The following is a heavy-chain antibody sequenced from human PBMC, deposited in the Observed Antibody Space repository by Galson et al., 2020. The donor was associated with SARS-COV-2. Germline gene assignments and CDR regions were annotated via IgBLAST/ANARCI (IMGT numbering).Heavy chain of an antibody. D-gene: IGHD3-10*01. CDR3: ARVALLWSFGFGDQHYYYYMDV. V-gene: IGHV4-39*07. Sequence: SETLSLTCTVSGGSISSSSYYWGWIRQPPGKGLEWIGSIYYSGSTYYNPSLKSRVTIAVDTSKNQFSLKLSSVTAADTAVYYCARVALLWSFGFGDQHYYYYMDVWGKGTTVTVSS. CDR2: IYYSGST. J-gene: IGHJ6*03. CDR1: GGSISSSSYY.